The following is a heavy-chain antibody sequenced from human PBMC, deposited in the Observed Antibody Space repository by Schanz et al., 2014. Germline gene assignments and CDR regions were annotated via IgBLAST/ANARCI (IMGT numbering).Heavy chain of an antibody. CDR2: IRTSASDT. J-gene: IGHJ3*01. V-gene: IGHV3-23*01. CDR1: GFTFGSYA. CDR3: ARDGGRDGYNLAFDV. Sequence: EVQLLESGGGLVQPGGSLRLSCVGSGFTFGSYAMNWVRQAPGKGLEWVSTIRTSASDTFYADSVKGRFTISRDNSQNTLYLRMNSLRAEDTAVYFCARDGGRDGYNLAFDVWGQGTLVTVSS. D-gene: IGHD5-12*01.